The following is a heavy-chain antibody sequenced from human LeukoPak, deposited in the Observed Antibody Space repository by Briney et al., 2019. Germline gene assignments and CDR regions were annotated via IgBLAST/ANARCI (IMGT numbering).Heavy chain of an antibody. CDR2: IRNKANSYTT. D-gene: IGHD4-23*01. V-gene: IGHV3-72*01. CDR3: VRSTTAVTDY. CDR1: GFTFSDHY. J-gene: IGHJ4*02. Sequence: GGSLRLSRAASGFTFSDHYMDWVRQAPGKGLEWVGRIRNKANSYTTEYAASVKGRFSTSRDDSEKSLYLQMNSLKTEDTAVYYCVRSTTAVTDYWGQGTLVTVSS.